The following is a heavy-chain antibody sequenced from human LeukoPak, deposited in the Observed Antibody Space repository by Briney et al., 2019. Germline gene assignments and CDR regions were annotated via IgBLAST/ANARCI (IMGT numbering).Heavy chain of an antibody. CDR3: AICSGGSCYPATLDY. CDR2: ISSSGSTI. V-gene: IGHV3-11*01. J-gene: IGHJ4*02. CDR1: GFTFSDYY. D-gene: IGHD2-15*01. Sequence: PGGSLRLSCAASGFTFSDYYMSWIRQAPGKGLEWVSYISSSGSTIYYADSVKGRFTISRDNAENSLYLQMNSLRAEDTAVYYCAICSGGSCYPATLDYWGQGTLVTVSS.